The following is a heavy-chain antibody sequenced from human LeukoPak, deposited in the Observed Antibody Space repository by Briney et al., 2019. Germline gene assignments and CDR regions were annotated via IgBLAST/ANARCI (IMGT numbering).Heavy chain of an antibody. CDR3: AREYYFDNSGYYGVGDY. Sequence: ASVKVSCEASGYTFTAYYIHWVRQAPGQGLEWMGWFNPNSGGTNYAQEFQGRVTMTRDTSISTAYMELSRLRSDDTAVYYCAREYYFDNSGYYGVGDYWGQGTLVTVSS. V-gene: IGHV1-2*02. CDR1: GYTFTAYY. CDR2: FNPNSGGT. J-gene: IGHJ4*02. D-gene: IGHD3-22*01.